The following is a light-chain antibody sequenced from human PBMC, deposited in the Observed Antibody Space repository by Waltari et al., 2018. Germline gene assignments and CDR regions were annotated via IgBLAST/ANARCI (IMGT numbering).Light chain of an antibody. CDR1: SFAGPY. J-gene: IGLJ3*02. Sequence: SSMVTHPPSVSVAPGQTARITCEGDSFAGPYVHWYQQKPGQAPVLVLYYGANRPSGIPVRFSGSKSGIPATLAVTGFEPGDEADYYCQVWDNSGDHPEFGGGTKLTVL. V-gene: IGLV3-21*01. CDR3: QVWDNSGDHPE. CDR2: YGA.